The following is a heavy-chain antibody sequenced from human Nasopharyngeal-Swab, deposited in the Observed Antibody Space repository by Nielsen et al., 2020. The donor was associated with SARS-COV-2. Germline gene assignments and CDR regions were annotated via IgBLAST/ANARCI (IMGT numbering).Heavy chain of an antibody. Sequence: RQAPGKGLEWIASIYHSGSTYYNPSLRSRVTILVDTPKNQFSLKLYSVTAADTAIYYCARRSGYSYGYALDNWGPGTLVTVSS. CDR2: IYHSGST. J-gene: IGHJ4*02. V-gene: IGHV4-38-2*01. D-gene: IGHD5-18*01. CDR3: ARRSGYSYGYALDN.